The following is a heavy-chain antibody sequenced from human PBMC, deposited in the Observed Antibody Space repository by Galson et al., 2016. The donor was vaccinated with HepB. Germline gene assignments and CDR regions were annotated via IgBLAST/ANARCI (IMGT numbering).Heavy chain of an antibody. D-gene: IGHD3-9*01. CDR2: IDTDGKTT. Sequence: SLRLSCAASGFTFSAHWMHWVRQVPGKGLVWVSSIDTDGKTTNYADSVQGRFTVSRDYANNTLFLQMTSLSAEDTAMYFCAAERDFDWLSLFYAMDVWGQGATVTVSS. V-gene: IGHV3-74*01. J-gene: IGHJ6*02. CDR3: AAERDFDWLSLFYAMDV. CDR1: GFTFSAHW.